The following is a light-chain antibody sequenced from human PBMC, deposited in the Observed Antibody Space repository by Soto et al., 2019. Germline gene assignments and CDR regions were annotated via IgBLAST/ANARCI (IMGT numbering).Light chain of an antibody. J-gene: IGKJ2*01. CDR2: GAS. Sequence: EIVMTQSPATLSLSPGERAALSCRASQSINSELAWYQQKPGQPPRLLIYGASTRATGVPARFTGSESGSEFTLTISRLESEDFAVYYCQQDRNSPYTFGQGTKLEI. V-gene: IGKV3-15*01. CDR1: QSINSE. CDR3: QQDRNSPYT.